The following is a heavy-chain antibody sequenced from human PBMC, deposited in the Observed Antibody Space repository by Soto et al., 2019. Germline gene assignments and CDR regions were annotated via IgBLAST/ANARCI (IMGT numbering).Heavy chain of an antibody. CDR2: INPNSGGT. D-gene: IGHD5-12*01. J-gene: IGHJ4*02. CDR3: ARVTGEWLRLPLGY. CDR1: GYTFTGYY. V-gene: IGHV1-2*02. Sequence: GASVKVSCKASGYTFTGYYMHWVRQAPGQGLEWMGWINPNSGGTNYAQKFQGRATVTRDTSISTAYMELSRLRSDDTAVYYCARVTGEWLRLPLGYWGQGTLVTVSS.